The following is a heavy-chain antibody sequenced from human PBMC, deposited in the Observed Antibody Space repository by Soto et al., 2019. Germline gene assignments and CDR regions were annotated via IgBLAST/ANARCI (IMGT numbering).Heavy chain of an antibody. D-gene: IGHD1-26*01. Sequence: QVHLVQSGAEVKEPGDSVKVSCKASGYTFTAYGINWVRQAPGQGLEWMGWVSAYNGVTNYAQKLHGRVAMTTDTSAKTAYMELRSPRPDDTAVYYCARGIALGADYYMAVWGIGTTVTVSS. CDR1: GYTFTAYG. V-gene: IGHV1-18*01. CDR2: VSAYNGVT. CDR3: ARGIALGADYYMAV. J-gene: IGHJ6*03.